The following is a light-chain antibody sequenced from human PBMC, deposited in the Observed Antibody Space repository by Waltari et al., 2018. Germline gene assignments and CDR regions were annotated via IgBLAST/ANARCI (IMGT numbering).Light chain of an antibody. J-gene: IGKJ4*01. CDR3: QQSHSSTLT. Sequence: DIQMTQSPSSLSASVGDRVTITCRASQRNPDYLNWLQQMPGKAPKLRIYAASNLQSGVPSRFSGSGSGTDFTLTISNLRPEDSATYYCQQSHSSTLTFGGGTKVEIK. CDR2: AAS. CDR1: QRNPDY. V-gene: IGKV1-39*01.